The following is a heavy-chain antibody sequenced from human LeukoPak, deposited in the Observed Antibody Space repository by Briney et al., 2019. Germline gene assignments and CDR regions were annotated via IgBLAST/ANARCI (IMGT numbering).Heavy chain of an antibody. V-gene: IGHV3-21*01. Sequence: PGGSLRLSCAASGFTFSSYSMNWARQAPGKGLEWVSSISSSSSYIYYVETVKGRFTISRDNARNSLYLQMNSLRAEDTAVYYCARGYSNYGYAFDIWGQGTMVTVSS. CDR3: ARGYSNYGYAFDI. D-gene: IGHD4-11*01. J-gene: IGHJ3*02. CDR2: ISSSSSYI. CDR1: GFTFSSYS.